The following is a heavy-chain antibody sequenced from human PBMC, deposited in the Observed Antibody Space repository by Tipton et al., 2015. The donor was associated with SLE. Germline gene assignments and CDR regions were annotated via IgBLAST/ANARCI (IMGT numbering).Heavy chain of an antibody. D-gene: IGHD3-22*01. J-gene: IGHJ5*02. CDR1: GGSISSGGYY. Sequence: TLSLTCNVSGGSISSGGYYWSWIRQHPGKGLEWIGDTYYSGSPYYNPSLKSRVTISLDMSKNQFSLRLSSVTAADTAVYYCPIYYHDSTGLHWFDPWGQGTLVTVSS. CDR2: TYYSGSP. CDR3: PIYYHDSTGLHWFDP. V-gene: IGHV4-31*03.